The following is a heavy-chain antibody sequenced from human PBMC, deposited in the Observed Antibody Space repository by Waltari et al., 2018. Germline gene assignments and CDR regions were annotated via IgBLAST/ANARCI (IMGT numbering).Heavy chain of an antibody. CDR2: IYSGGST. CDR3: ARKMSAAGLDAFDI. D-gene: IGHD6-13*01. V-gene: IGHV3-66*02. Sequence: EVQLVESGGGLVQPGGSLRLSCAASGFTVSSNYMSWVRPAPGKGLEWVSLIYSGGSTYYADSVKGRFTISRDNSKNTLYLQMNSLRAEDTAVYYCARKMSAAGLDAFDIWGQGTMVTVSS. J-gene: IGHJ3*02. CDR1: GFTVSSNY.